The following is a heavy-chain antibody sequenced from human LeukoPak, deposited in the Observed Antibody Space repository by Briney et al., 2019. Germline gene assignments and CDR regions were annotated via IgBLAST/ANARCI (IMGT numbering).Heavy chain of an antibody. V-gene: IGHV5-51*01. Sequence: GESLKISCKGSGYSFTSYWIGWVRQMPGKGLEWMGIIYPGDSDTRYSPSFQGQVTISADKSISTAYLQWSSLKASDTAMYYCARLVVRGVSIASLFDYWGQGTLVTVSS. CDR3: ARLVVRGVSIASLFDY. CDR2: IYPGDSDT. D-gene: IGHD3-10*01. J-gene: IGHJ4*02. CDR1: GYSFTSYW.